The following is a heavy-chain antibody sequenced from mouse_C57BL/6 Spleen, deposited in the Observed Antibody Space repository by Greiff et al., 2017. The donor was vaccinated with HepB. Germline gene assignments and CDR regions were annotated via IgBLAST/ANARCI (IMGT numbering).Heavy chain of an antibody. J-gene: IGHJ2*01. CDR3: ARRSYYGNYDYFDY. Sequence: EVHLVESGGGLVKPGGSLKLSCAASGFTFSDYGMHWVRQAPEKGLEWVAYISSGSSTIYYADTVKGRFTISRDNAKNTLFLQMTSLRSEDTAMYYCARRSYYGNYDYFDYWGQGTTLTVSS. CDR2: ISSGSSTI. CDR1: GFTFSDYG. D-gene: IGHD2-1*01. V-gene: IGHV5-17*01.